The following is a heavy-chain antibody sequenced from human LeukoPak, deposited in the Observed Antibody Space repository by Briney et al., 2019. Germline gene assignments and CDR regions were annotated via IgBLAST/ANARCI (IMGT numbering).Heavy chain of an antibody. D-gene: IGHD2-15*01. CDR1: GGSISSSSYY. CDR2: IYYSGST. J-gene: IGHJ4*02. Sequence: SETLSLTCTVSGGSISSSSYYWGWIRQPPGKGLEWIGSIYYSGSTYYNPSLKSRVTISVDTSKNQFSLKLSSVTAADTAVYFCARAPAGCGGTCAFDYWGQGTLVTVSS. V-gene: IGHV4-39*07. CDR3: ARAPAGCGGTCAFDY.